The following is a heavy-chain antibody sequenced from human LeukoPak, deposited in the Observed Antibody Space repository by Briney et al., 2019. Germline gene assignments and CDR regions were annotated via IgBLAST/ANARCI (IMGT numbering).Heavy chain of an antibody. CDR2: IYYSGST. D-gene: IGHD3-22*01. CDR1: GGSISSYY. J-gene: IGHJ5*02. CDR3: ARVDYDSSGYLNWFDP. V-gene: IGHV4-59*01. Sequence: SETLSLTCTVSGGSISSYYWSWIRQPPGKGLEWVGYIYYSGSTNYNPSLKSRVTISVDTSKNQFSLKLSSVTAADTAVYYCARVDYDSSGYLNWFDPWGQGTLVTVSS.